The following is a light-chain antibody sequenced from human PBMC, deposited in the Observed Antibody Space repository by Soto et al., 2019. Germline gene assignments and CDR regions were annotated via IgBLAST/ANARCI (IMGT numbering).Light chain of an antibody. J-gene: IGKJ1*01. V-gene: IGKV3-20*01. CDR1: QSVSSSY. CDR2: GAS. CDR3: QQGRT. Sequence: EIVLTHSPCTLSLSPGGRSTLSCRASQSVSSSYLAWYQQKPGQSPRLLIYGASSRATGIPDRFSGSGSGTDFTLPISRLEHEDFAVYYCQQGRTFGQGTKVDIK.